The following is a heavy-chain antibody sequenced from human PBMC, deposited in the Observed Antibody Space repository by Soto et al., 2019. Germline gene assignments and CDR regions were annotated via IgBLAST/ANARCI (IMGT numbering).Heavy chain of an antibody. CDR3: ARYQLLRSWEVSQFDP. D-gene: IGHD2-2*01. CDR2: ISAYNGNT. J-gene: IGHJ5*02. V-gene: IGHV1-18*04. Sequence: QVQLVQSGAEVKKPGASVKVSCKASGYTFTSYGIRWVRQAPGQGLEWMGWISAYNGNTNNAQKLQGRVTMTTDTSTSTASMELRSLRSDDTAVDYCARYQLLRSWEVSQFDPWGQGTLVTVSS. CDR1: GYTFTSYG.